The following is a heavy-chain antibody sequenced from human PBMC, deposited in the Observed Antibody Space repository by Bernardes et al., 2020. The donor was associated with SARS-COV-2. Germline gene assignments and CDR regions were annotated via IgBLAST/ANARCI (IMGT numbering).Heavy chain of an antibody. D-gene: IGHD4-17*01. CDR1: GYTFTNYY. Sequence: ASVKVSCKAAGYTFTNYYIHWVRQAPGQGLEWMGVINPSGGSTNYPQKSQGRVTMTRETSTSTVYMYFNSLKSEDTAVYYCARADFGDYQTANYWFAPWGQGTLVTVSS. CDR2: INPSGGST. CDR3: ARADFGDYQTANYWFAP. V-gene: IGHV1-46*01. J-gene: IGHJ5*02.